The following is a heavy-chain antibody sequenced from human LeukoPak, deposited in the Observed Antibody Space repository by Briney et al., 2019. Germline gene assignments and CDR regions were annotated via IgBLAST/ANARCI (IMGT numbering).Heavy chain of an antibody. CDR2: INHSGST. CDR1: GGSFSGYY. CDR3: ARDPFYCSGASCYRPYYFDY. Sequence: SETLSLTCAVYGGSFSGYYWSWIRQPPGKGLEWIGEINHSGSTNYNPSLKSRVTISVDTSKNQFSLKLSSVTAADTAMYYCARDPFYCSGASCYRPYYFDYWGQGTLVTVSS. J-gene: IGHJ4*02. V-gene: IGHV4-34*01. D-gene: IGHD2-2*01.